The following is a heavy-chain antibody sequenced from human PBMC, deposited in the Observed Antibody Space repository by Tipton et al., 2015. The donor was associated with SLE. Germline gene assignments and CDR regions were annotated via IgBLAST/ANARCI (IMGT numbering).Heavy chain of an antibody. CDR1: GYSISSGYY. J-gene: IGHJ3*02. CDR2: IYYSGST. Sequence: TLSLTCAVSGYSISSGYYWGWIRQPPGKGLEWIGSIYYSGSTYYNPSLKSRVTISVDTSKNQFSLKLSSVTAADTAVYYCANYYDSSGPAFDIWGQGTMVTVSS. V-gene: IGHV4-38-2*01. D-gene: IGHD3-22*01. CDR3: ANYYDSSGPAFDI.